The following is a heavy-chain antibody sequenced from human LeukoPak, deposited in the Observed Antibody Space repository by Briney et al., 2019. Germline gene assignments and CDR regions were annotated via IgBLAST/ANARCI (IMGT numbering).Heavy chain of an antibody. D-gene: IGHD1-26*01. V-gene: IGHV3-74*01. CDR1: GFTFSSYW. Sequence: GGSLRLSCAASGFTFSSYWMHWVRQAPGKGLVWVSRINSDGSSTSYADSVKGRFTVSRDNAMNTLYLQMNSLRAEDTAVYYCARVPKWELLDAFDIWGQGTMVTVSS. J-gene: IGHJ3*02. CDR3: ARVPKWELLDAFDI. CDR2: INSDGSST.